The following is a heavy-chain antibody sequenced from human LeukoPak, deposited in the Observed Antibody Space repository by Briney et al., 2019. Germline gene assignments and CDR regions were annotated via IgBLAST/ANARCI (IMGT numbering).Heavy chain of an antibody. CDR1: GFSFSDYY. J-gene: IGHJ4*02. V-gene: IGHV3-11*05. CDR3: ARGAQADGY. D-gene: IGHD5-24*01. Sequence: PGVSLRLSCAASGFSFSDYYMSWIRQAPGKGLEWVSYISTSSSNTNYADSVKGRFTISRDNAKNSLYLLMNSVRAEDTAVYYCARGAQADGYWGQGTLVSVSS. CDR2: ISTSSSNT.